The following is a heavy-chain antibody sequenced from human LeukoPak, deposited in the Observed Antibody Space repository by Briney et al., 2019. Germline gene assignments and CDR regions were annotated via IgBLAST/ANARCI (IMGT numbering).Heavy chain of an antibody. CDR3: ARGGGYYYDSSAANDAFDI. V-gene: IGHV1-46*01. Sequence: ASVKVSCKASGYTFTSYYMHWVRQAPGQGLEWMGIINPSGGSTSYAQKFQGRVTMTRDMSTSTVFMELSSLRSEDTAVYYCARGGGYYYDSSAANDAFDIWGQGTMVTVSS. J-gene: IGHJ3*02. CDR2: INPSGGST. D-gene: IGHD3-22*01. CDR1: GYTFTSYY.